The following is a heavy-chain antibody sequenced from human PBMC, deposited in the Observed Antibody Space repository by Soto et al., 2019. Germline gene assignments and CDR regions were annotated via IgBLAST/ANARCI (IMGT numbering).Heavy chain of an antibody. CDR3: ARYSSSSNWFDP. D-gene: IGHD6-6*01. Sequence: SLTCTVSGGSISSGGYYWSWIRQHPGKGLEWIGYIYYSGSTYYNPSLKSRVTISVDTSKNQFSLKLSSVTAADTAVYYCARYSSSSNWFDPWGQGTLVTVSS. CDR1: GGSISSGGYY. V-gene: IGHV4-31*03. J-gene: IGHJ5*02. CDR2: IYYSGST.